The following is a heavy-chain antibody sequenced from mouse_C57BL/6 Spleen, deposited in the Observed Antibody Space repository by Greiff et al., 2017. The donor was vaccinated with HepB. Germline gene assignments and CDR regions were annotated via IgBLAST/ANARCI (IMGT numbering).Heavy chain of an antibody. V-gene: IGHV1-20*01. D-gene: IGHD1-1*01. CDR2: INPYNGDT. Sequence: VQLQQSGPELVKPGDSVKISCKASGYSFTGYFMNWVMQSHGKSLEWIGRINPYNGDTFYNQKFKGKATLTVDKSSSTAHMELRSLTSEDSAVYYCARGIYYGSSPYYFDYWGQGTTLTVSS. CDR1: GYSFTGYF. CDR3: ARGIYYGSSPYYFDY. J-gene: IGHJ2*01.